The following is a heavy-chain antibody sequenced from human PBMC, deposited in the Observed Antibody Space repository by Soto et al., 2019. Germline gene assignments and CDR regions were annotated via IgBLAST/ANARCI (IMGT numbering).Heavy chain of an antibody. CDR3: ARDPRSSGWSAYYYYYGMDV. D-gene: IGHD6-19*01. Sequence: PGGXLRLSCAASGFTFSSYSMNWVRQAPGKGLEWVSSISSSSSYIYYADSVKGRFTISRDNAKNSLYLQMSSLRAEDTAVYYCARDPRSSGWSAYYYYYGMDVWGQGTTVTVSS. CDR1: GFTFSSYS. V-gene: IGHV3-21*01. J-gene: IGHJ6*02. CDR2: ISSSSSYI.